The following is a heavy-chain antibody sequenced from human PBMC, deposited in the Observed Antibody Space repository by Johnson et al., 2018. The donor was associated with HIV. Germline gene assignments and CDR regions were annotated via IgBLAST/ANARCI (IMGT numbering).Heavy chain of an antibody. V-gene: IGHV3-30-3*01. J-gene: IGHJ3*02. D-gene: IGHD2-21*01. CDR3: ARELWGPDAFYI. CDR1: GFSFSSYA. CDR2: VSYETTNK. Sequence: QVQLVESGGGVVQAGRSLRLSCAASGFSFSSYALHWVRQAPGKGLEWVAAVSYETTNKHYADSVKGRFTISRDNSKSTLILQMNGLRGEDTAIYYCARELWGPDAFYIWGQGPMVTVSS.